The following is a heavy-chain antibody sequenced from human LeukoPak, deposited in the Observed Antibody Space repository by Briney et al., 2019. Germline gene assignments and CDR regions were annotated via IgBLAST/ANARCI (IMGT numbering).Heavy chain of an antibody. D-gene: IGHD5-18*01. CDR1: GLTFSTSG. V-gene: IGHV3-7*01. J-gene: IGHJ4*02. CDR3: ASTRGYSYGTAD. CDR2: IKQDGSEK. Sequence: PGGSLRLSCTASGLTFSTSGFNWVRQAPGKGLEWVANIKQDGSEKYYVDSVKGRFTISRDNAKNSLYLQMNSLRAEDTAVYYCASTRGYSYGTADWGQGTLVTVSS.